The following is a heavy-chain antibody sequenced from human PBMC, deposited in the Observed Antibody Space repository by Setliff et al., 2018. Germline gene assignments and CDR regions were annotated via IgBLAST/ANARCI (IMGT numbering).Heavy chain of an antibody. J-gene: IGHJ4*02. CDR1: GGTFSDYY. V-gene: IGHV4-34*01. CDR2: INHRGST. CDR3: ARGRNIAARLLVS. Sequence: SETLSLTCAAYGGTFSDYYWTWIRQPPGKGLEGIGEINHRGSTNYNPSLKSRATISIDTSKDHFSLKLISMSAADTAVYFCARGRNIAARLLVSWGPGALVTVSS. D-gene: IGHD6-6*01.